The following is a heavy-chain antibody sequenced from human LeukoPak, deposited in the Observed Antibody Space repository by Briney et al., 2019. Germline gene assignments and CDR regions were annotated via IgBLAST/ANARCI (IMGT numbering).Heavy chain of an antibody. Sequence: SETLSLTCIVSGGSISGYYWSWIRQPPGKGLEWIGYIYYSGITNYNPSLKTRVTILVDTSKNQFSLKLSSVTAADTAVYYCARWGSNMAREKGDHWGQGTLVTVSS. CDR3: ARWGSNMAREKGDH. V-gene: IGHV4-59*08. J-gene: IGHJ4*02. CDR2: IYYSGIT. CDR1: GGSISGYY. D-gene: IGHD3-10*01.